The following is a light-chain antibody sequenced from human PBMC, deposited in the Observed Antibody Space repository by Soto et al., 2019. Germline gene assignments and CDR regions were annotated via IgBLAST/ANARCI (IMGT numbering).Light chain of an antibody. CDR1: SSNIGSNY. CDR3: AAWDDSLGYV. V-gene: IGLV1-47*01. J-gene: IGLJ1*01. Sequence: QSVLTQPPSASGTPGQRVTISCSGTSSNIGSNYVYWYQQLPGTAPKLLIFRNIQRPSGVPDRFSGSKSGTSASLAISGLRSEDEADYYCAAWDDSLGYVFGTGTKVTVL. CDR2: RNI.